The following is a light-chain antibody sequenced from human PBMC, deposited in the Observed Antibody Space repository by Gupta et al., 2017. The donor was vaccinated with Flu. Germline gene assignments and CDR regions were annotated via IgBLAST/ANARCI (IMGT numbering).Light chain of an antibody. CDR2: AAS. CDR1: QDIRNN. V-gene: IGKV1-17*01. CDR3: RQHSSYPLT. Sequence: DIQLTQSPSSLSASVGDRVPISCRASQDIRNNLGWYQQKPGKAPQRLLYAASSLQSGVPSRFGGSGAGTEFTRTVSSLQDEDVATYYYRQHSSYPLTFGGGTKVEIK. J-gene: IGKJ4*01.